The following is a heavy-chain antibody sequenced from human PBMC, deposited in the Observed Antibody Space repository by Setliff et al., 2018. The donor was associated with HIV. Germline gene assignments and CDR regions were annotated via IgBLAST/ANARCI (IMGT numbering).Heavy chain of an antibody. V-gene: IGHV3-21*04. CDR3: AKWGYSYGYAAELNFDY. Sequence: GGSLRLSCAASGFTFSSYSMNLVRQAPGKGLEWVSAIRGSGGSIGYADSVKGRFTISRDNAKNSLDLQIDSLKTEETALYYCAKWGYSYGYAAELNFDYWGQGTLVTVSS. D-gene: IGHD5-18*01. J-gene: IGHJ4*02. CDR1: GFTFSSYS. CDR2: IRGSGGSI.